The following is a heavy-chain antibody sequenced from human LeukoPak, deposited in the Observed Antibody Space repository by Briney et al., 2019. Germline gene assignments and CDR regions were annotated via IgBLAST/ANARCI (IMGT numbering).Heavy chain of an antibody. J-gene: IGHJ6*03. D-gene: IGHD7-27*01. Sequence: ASVKVSCKASGYTFTSYDINWVRQATGQGLEWMGWMNPNSGNTGYAQKFQGRVTITRNTSISTAYMELSSLRSEDTAVYYCARVWGNWGTLGYYYYMDVWGKGTTVTVSS. CDR2: MNPNSGNT. V-gene: IGHV1-8*03. CDR1: GYTFTSYD. CDR3: ARVWGNWGTLGYYYYMDV.